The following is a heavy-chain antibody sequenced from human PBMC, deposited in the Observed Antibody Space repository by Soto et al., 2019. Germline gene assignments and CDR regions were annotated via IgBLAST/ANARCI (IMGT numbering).Heavy chain of an antibody. Sequence: SETLSLTCNVSGGSISDFYWSWIRQSPGKRLEWIGYLYYTGSTNYNPALKSRVTISLDTSKNQFSLKVRSVTAADTAVYYCARGGGYDFRSSQAPPIDVWGQGTTLTVSS. CDR3: ARGGGYDFRSSQAPPIDV. V-gene: IGHV4-59*01. CDR2: LYYTGST. D-gene: IGHD3-3*01. CDR1: GGSISDFY. J-gene: IGHJ6*02.